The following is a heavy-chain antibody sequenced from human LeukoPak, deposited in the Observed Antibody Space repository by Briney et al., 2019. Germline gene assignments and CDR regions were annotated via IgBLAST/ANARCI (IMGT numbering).Heavy chain of an antibody. J-gene: IGHJ4*02. CDR1: GFTFSSYA. D-gene: IGHD5-12*01. Sequence: GGSLRFSCAGSGFTFSSYAMSWVRQASGRGLEWVSAISGSGGSTYYADSVKGRFTISRDNSKNTLYLQMNSLRAEDTAVYYCAKVTGGYVARDWGQGTLVTVSS. CDR2: ISGSGGST. CDR3: AKVTGGYVARD. V-gene: IGHV3-23*01.